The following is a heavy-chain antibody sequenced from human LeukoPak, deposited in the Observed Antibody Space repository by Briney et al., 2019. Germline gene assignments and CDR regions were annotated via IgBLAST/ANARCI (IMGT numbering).Heavy chain of an antibody. J-gene: IGHJ4*02. Sequence: PGGSLRLSCAASGFTFSNYAMNWVRQAPGKGLEWVSGFSGGDGTTFYADSVKGRFTISRDNSKNTLYPQMNSLRAEDTAVYYCAKAGSLDIAARQNYWGQGTLVTVSS. D-gene: IGHD6-6*01. V-gene: IGHV3-23*01. CDR2: FSGGDGTT. CDR1: GFTFSNYA. CDR3: AKAGSLDIAARQNY.